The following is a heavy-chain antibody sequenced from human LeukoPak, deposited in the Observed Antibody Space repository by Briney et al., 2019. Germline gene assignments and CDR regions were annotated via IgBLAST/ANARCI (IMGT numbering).Heavy chain of an antibody. Sequence: GGSLRLSCAASGFTFSSYAMSWVREAPGKGLEWVSAISGSGSSTYYADSVKGRFTISRDNSKNTLYLQMNSLRAEDTAVYYCAKDHDAIWEYYFDYWGQGTLVTVSS. V-gene: IGHV3-23*01. J-gene: IGHJ4*02. CDR3: AKDHDAIWEYYFDY. CDR2: ISGSGSST. D-gene: IGHD3-16*01. CDR1: GFTFSSYA.